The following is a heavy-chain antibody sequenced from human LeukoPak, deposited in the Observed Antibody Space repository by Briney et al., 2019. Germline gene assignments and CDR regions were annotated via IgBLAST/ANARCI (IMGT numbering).Heavy chain of an antibody. D-gene: IGHD2-15*01. CDR1: GFTFSSYW. J-gene: IGHJ4*02. Sequence: PGGSLRLSCAASGFTFSSYWMHWVRQAPGKGLVWVSRINSGGSSTSYADSVKGRFTISRDNAKNTLYLQMNSLRAEDTAVYYCARAPWGYCSGGSCYSSYFDYWGQGTLVTVSS. CDR2: INSGGSST. CDR3: ARAPWGYCSGGSCYSSYFDY. V-gene: IGHV3-74*01.